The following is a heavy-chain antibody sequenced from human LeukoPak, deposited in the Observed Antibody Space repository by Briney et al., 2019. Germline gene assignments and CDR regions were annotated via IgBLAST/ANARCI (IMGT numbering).Heavy chain of an antibody. D-gene: IGHD6-13*01. CDR3: AKSHASSWSVYDY. V-gene: IGHV3-7*05. J-gene: IGHJ4*02. CDR1: GFTFSNYW. Sequence: GGSLRLSCAASGFTFSNYWMTWVRQAPGKGLEWVANIKEDGSEKYYVDSVKGRFTISRDNAKNSLYLQMNSLRAEDTAVYYCAKSHASSWSVYDYWGQGTLVTVSS. CDR2: IKEDGSEK.